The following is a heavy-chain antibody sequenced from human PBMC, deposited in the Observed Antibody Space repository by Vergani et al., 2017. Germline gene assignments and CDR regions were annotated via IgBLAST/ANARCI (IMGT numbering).Heavy chain of an antibody. CDR3: TAEKEVAFYYSYYHMDV. CDR1: EFTFSYVW. D-gene: IGHD2-21*01. CDR2: IKSNADGGSA. J-gene: IGHJ6*03. Sequence: EGQLVESGGGLVKPGGSLRLSCAASEFTFSYVWMSWVRQAPGKGLEWVARIKSNADGGSADYAASVKGRFIISRDDSKNFLYLQMNSLKIEDTALYFCTAEKEVAFYYSYYHMDVWGKGATVTVSS. V-gene: IGHV3-15*01.